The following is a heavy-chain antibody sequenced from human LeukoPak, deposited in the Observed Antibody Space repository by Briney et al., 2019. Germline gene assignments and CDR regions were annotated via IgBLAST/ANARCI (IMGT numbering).Heavy chain of an antibody. V-gene: IGHV4-59*01. J-gene: IGHJ4*02. CDR1: GVSISSYY. D-gene: IGHD1-26*01. CDR2: IYYSGST. Sequence: PSETLSLTCTVSGVSISSYYWSWIRQPPGKGLEWIGYIYYSGSTNYNPSLKSRVTISVDTSKNQFSLKLTSVTAADTAVYYCARAPGSGDSFDYWGQGTLVTVSS. CDR3: ARAPGSGDSFDY.